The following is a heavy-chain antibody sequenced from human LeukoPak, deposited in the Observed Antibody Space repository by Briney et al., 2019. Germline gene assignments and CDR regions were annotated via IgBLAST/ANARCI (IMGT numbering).Heavy chain of an antibody. J-gene: IGHJ4*02. V-gene: IGHV3-30-3*01. CDR2: ISYDGSNK. CDR3: ARDTGIAVAGTNELNY. D-gene: IGHD6-19*01. CDR1: GFTFSSYA. Sequence: PGGSLRLSCAASGFTFSSYAMHWVRQAPGKGLEWVAVISYDGSNKYYADSLKGRFTISRDNSKNTLYLQMNSLRAEDTAVYYCARDTGIAVAGTNELNYWGQGTLVTVSS.